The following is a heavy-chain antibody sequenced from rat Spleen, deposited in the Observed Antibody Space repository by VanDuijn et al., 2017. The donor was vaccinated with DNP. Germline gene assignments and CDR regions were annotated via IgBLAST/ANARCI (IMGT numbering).Heavy chain of an antibody. V-gene: IGHV3-1*01. CDR2: ISYSGST. CDR1: GYSITSNY. J-gene: IGHJ3*01. Sequence: EVQLQESGPGLVKPSQSLSLTCSVTGYSITSNYWGWIRKFPGNKMEWMAYISYSGSTGYNPSLRSRISITIDTSNNQFFPQLNSVTTEDTATCYWARYDIGTTAGWFAYWGQGIRVTVSS. D-gene: IGHD1-5*01. CDR3: ARYDIGTTAGWFAY.